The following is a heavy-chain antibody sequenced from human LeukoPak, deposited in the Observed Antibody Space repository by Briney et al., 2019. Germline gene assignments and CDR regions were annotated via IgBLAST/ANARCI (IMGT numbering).Heavy chain of an antibody. Sequence: SETLSLTCTVSGGSISSYYWSWIRQPPGKGLEWIGYIYYSGSTNYNPSLKSRVTISVDTSKNQFSLKLSSVTAADTAVYYCARSYYDSSGYYIPEHFQHWGQGTLVTVSS. CDR2: IYYSGST. CDR3: ARSYYDSSGYYIPEHFQH. V-gene: IGHV4-59*01. J-gene: IGHJ1*01. CDR1: GGSISSYY. D-gene: IGHD3-22*01.